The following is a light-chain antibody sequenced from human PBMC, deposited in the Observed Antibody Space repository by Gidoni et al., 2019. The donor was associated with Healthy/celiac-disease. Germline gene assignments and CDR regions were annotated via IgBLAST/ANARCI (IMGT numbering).Light chain of an antibody. CDR1: QSVSSY. V-gene: IGKV3-11*01. Sequence: IVLPQSPATRSLSPGERATLFCRASQSVSSYLAWYQQKPGQYPRLLIYDASNRATGIPARVSGSGSGTELTLTISSLEPEDFAVYYCQQRSNWPWTFGQGTKVEIK. CDR2: DAS. CDR3: QQRSNWPWT. J-gene: IGKJ1*01.